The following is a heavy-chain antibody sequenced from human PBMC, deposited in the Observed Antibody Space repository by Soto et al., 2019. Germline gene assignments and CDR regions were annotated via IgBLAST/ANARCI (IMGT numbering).Heavy chain of an antibody. CDR1: GFTVDDYA. CDR3: AKDMKWGGMTTIHYFDS. J-gene: IGHJ4*02. V-gene: IGHV3-9*01. D-gene: IGHD4-17*01. CDR2: ISSNSDTI. Sequence: EVQLVESGGGLVQPGRSLRLSCAASGFTVDDYAKHWVRHAPGKGLEWVSGISSNSDTIDYADSVKGRFTISRDNAKNSLFLQMNSLRPEDTALYYCAKDMKWGGMTTIHYFDSWGQGTLVTVS.